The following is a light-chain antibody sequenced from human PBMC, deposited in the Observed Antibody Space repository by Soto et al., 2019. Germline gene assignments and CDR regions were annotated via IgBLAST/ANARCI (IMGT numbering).Light chain of an antibody. CDR1: QSVSSSY. J-gene: IGKJ1*01. V-gene: IGKV3-20*01. Sequence: EIVLTQSPGTLSLSPGERATLSCRASQSVSSSYLAWYQQKPGQAPRLLIYGASSRATGIPDRFSGSGSGTDFPLTITRLEPDYFAVYYCQQYGSSRTFGQGTKVQIK. CDR3: QQYGSSRT. CDR2: GAS.